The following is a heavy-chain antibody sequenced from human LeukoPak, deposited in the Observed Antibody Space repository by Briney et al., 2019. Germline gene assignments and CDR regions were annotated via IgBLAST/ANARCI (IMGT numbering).Heavy chain of an antibody. D-gene: IGHD3-22*01. CDR2: INHSGST. J-gene: IGHJ4*02. CDR3: ARGLPKYYYDRSRGSERLDY. CDR1: GGSFSGYY. V-gene: IGHV4-34*01. Sequence: PSETLSLTCAVYGGSFSGYYWSSIRQPPGKGLEWIGEINHSGSTNYNPSLKSRVTISVDTSKNQFSLKLSSVTAADTAVYYCARGLPKYYYDRSRGSERLDYWGQGTLVTVSS.